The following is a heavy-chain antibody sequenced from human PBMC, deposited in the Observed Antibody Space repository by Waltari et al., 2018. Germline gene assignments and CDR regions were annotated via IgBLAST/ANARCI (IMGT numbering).Heavy chain of an antibody. Sequence: QVQLVQSGAEVKKPGASVKVSCKASGYTFTGYYMHWVRQAPGQGLEWMGWINPNSGGTNYAQKFQGWVTMTRDTSISTAYMELSRLRSDDTAVYYCARDIITIFGVGARYYYGMDVWGQGTTVTVSS. CDR2: INPNSGGT. CDR1: GYTFTGYY. V-gene: IGHV1-2*04. CDR3: ARDIITIFGVGARYYYGMDV. J-gene: IGHJ6*02. D-gene: IGHD3-3*01.